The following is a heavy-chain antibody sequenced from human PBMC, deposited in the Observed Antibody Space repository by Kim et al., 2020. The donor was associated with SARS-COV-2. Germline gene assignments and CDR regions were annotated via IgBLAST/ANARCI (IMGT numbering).Heavy chain of an antibody. CDR2: INHSGST. D-gene: IGHD5-12*01. Sequence: SETLSLTCAVYGGSFSGYYWSWIRQPPGKGLEWIGEINHSGSTNYNPSLKSRVTISVDTSKNQFSLKLSSVTAADTAVYYCARGRGYSGYDYHFDYWGQG. V-gene: IGHV4-34*01. CDR1: GGSFSGYY. CDR3: ARGRGYSGYDYHFDY. J-gene: IGHJ4*02.